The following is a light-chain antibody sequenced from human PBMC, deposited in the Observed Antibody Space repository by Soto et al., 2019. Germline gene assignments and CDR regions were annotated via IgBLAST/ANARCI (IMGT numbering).Light chain of an antibody. CDR2: KDS. Sequence: SSELTQPPSVSVSPGQTARITCSGAALPKQYAYWYQQKPGQAPGLVIYKDSERPSGIPERFSGSSSGTTVTLTISGVQAEDEADYYCQSADSSGTYVVFGGGTKVTVL. CDR3: QSADSSGTYVV. V-gene: IGLV3-25*03. CDR1: ALPKQY. J-gene: IGLJ2*01.